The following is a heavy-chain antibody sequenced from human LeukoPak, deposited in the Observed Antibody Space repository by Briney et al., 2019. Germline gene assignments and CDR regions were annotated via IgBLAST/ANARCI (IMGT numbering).Heavy chain of an antibody. CDR3: ARNYDSSGYYLDY. J-gene: IGHJ4*02. CDR2: IYYSGST. V-gene: IGHV4-31*03. CDR1: GGSISSGGYS. Sequence: PSETLSLTCTVSGGSISSGGYSWSWIRQHPGKGLEWIGYIYYSGSTYYNPSLKSRVTISVDTSKNQFSLKLSSVTAADTAVYYCARNYDSSGYYLDYWGQGTLVTVSS. D-gene: IGHD3-22*01.